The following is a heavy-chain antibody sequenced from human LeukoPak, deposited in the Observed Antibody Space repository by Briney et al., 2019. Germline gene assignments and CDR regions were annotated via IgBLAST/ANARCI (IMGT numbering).Heavy chain of an antibody. D-gene: IGHD6-19*01. CDR2: INPSGGST. V-gene: IGHV1-46*01. CDR1: GYTFTGYY. CDR3: ARVDSSGWYYFDY. J-gene: IGHJ4*02. Sequence: ASVKVSCKASGYTFTGYYMHWVRLAPGQGLEWMGIINPSGGSTSYAQKFQGRVTMTRDTSTSTVYMELSSLRSEDTAVYYCARVDSSGWYYFDYWGQGTLVTVSS.